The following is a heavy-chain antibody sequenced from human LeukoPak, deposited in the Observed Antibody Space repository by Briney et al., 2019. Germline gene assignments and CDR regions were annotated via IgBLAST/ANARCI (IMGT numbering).Heavy chain of an antibody. CDR3: ARDRVGATIGHYYYYYYMDV. D-gene: IGHD1-26*01. CDR2: ISYDGSNK. J-gene: IGHJ6*03. V-gene: IGHV3-30*04. Sequence: GGSLRLSCAASGFTFSSYAMHWVRQAPGKGLERVAVISYDGSNKYYADSVKGRFTISRDNSKNTLYLQMNSLRAEDTAVYYCARDRVGATIGHYYYYYYMDVWGKGTTVTVSS. CDR1: GFTFSSYA.